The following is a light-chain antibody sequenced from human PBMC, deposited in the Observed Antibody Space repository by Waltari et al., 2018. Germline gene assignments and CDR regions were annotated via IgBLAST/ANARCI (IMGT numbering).Light chain of an antibody. J-gene: IGKJ1*01. V-gene: IGKV4-1*01. CDR3: QQYYSTPPT. Sequence: DIVMTQSPDSLAVSLGERATINCKSSQSLLSRSDSNNFLAWYQQKPGQSPKLLIHWASTREAGVPDRFSCSGSRTGFTLTISTLQGENVAAYFCQQYYSTPPTFGQGIKVDIK. CDR1: QSLLSRSDSNNF. CDR2: WAS.